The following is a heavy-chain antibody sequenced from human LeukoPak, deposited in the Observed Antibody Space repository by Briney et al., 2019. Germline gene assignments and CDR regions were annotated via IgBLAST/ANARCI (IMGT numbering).Heavy chain of an antibody. Sequence: GGSLRLSCTASGFPFSSHAMSWVRQPPGKGLEWVAAISNGKTYYADSVRGSFAISRDDSTNTVYHHMNSLRDEDTALYHCVREAGYCAPVCVKTNWFDPWGQGTLVTVSS. V-gene: IGHV3-23*01. CDR1: GFPFSSHA. CDR3: VREAGYCAPVCVKTNWFDP. J-gene: IGHJ5*02. D-gene: IGHD2-15*01. CDR2: ISNGKT.